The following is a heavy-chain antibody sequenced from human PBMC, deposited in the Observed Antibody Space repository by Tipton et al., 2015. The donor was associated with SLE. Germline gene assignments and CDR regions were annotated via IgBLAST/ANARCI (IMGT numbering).Heavy chain of an antibody. Sequence: TLSLTCTVSGGSINTNYWSWIRHPPGKGLGWCVYIYYTGTTSYNPALRSLVTMSLDTSKNQVSLKLNSVTAADAAVYYCAREAWRTGTTGPWLDPWGRGILVTVSS. D-gene: IGHD1-7*01. CDR1: GGSINTNY. CDR2: IYYTGTT. J-gene: IGHJ5*02. CDR3: AREAWRTGTTGPWLDP. V-gene: IGHV4-59*01.